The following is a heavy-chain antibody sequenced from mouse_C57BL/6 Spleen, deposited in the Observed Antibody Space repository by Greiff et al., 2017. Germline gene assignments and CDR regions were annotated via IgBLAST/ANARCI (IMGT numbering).Heavy chain of an antibody. CDR3: ARSHYGSPYCFDY. D-gene: IGHD1-1*01. CDR2: IYPRSGNT. V-gene: IGHV1-81*01. Sequence: VMLVESGAELARPGASVKLSCKASGYTFTSYGISWVKQRTGQGLEWIGEIYPRSGNTYYNEKFKGKATLTADKSSSTAYMGLRSLASEDSAVYFCARSHYGSPYCFDYWGQGTTLTVSS. CDR1: GYTFTSYG. J-gene: IGHJ2*01.